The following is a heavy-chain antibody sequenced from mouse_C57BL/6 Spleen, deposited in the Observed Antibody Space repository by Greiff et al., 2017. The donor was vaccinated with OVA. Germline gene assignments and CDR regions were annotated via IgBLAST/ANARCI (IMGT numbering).Heavy chain of an antibody. J-gene: IGHJ1*03. V-gene: IGHV1-50*01. CDR2: IDPSDSYT. D-gene: IGHD1-1*01. CDR3: ASVGFITTVEGYFDV. CDR1: GYTFTSYW. Sequence: QVQLQQPGAELVKPGASVKLSCKASGYTFTSYWMQWVKQRPGQGLEWIGEIDPSDSYTNYNQKFKGKATLTVDTSSSTAYMQLSSLTSEDSAVYYCASVGFITTVEGYFDVWGTGTTVTVSS.